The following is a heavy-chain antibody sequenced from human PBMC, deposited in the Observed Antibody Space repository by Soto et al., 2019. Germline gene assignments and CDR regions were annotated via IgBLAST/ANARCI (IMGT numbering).Heavy chain of an antibody. J-gene: IGHJ4*02. Sequence: GGSLRLSCAVSGFTFSDHHVDWVRQTPGKGLEWVGRSRNKDNSHTTEYAASVKGRFTISRDESKNSLFLQMNSLQTADTAVFFCVRAKFTNSRFNFDFWGQGTLVTVSS. CDR1: GFTFSDHH. V-gene: IGHV3-72*01. CDR2: SRNKDNSHTT. D-gene: IGHD2-2*01. CDR3: VRAKFTNSRFNFDF.